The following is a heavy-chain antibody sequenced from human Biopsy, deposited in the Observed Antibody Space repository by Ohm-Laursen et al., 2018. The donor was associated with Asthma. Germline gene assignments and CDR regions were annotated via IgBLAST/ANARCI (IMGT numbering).Heavy chain of an antibody. J-gene: IGHJ4*02. CDR1: GGMFGNYA. CDR2: ISPIFGSS. Sequence: SSVKVSCKASGGMFGNYAISWVRQAPGLGLEWMGGISPIFGSSNYAQRFQGRVTITADIFTRTVYMELSSLSSDDTAVYYCASDFLKDYVRYNFQFWGQGTLVTVSS. CDR3: ASDFLKDYVRYNFQF. V-gene: IGHV1-69*06. D-gene: IGHD4-17*01.